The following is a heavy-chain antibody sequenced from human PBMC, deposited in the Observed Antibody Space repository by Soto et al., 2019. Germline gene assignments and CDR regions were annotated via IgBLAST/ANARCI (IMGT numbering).Heavy chain of an antibody. Sequence: DVQLLESGGGLVQPEGSLRLSCAASGFTFSSYAMGWVRQGPGKGLEWVAVVSIGGSTHYADSGRGRFTISRDNSKNTLSLQMNSPTAEETAVYFCAKRRGAGGHFDYWGQGALVTGSS. J-gene: IGHJ4*02. D-gene: IGHD2-15*01. CDR1: GFTFSSYA. CDR2: VSIGGST. V-gene: IGHV3-23*01. CDR3: AKRRGAGGHFDY.